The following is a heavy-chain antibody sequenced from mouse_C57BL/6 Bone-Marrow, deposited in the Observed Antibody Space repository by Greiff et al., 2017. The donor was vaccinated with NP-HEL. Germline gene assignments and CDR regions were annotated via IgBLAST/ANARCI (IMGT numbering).Heavy chain of an antibody. CDR1: GYAFTNYL. CDR3: ARAYYYGRSRYFDV. J-gene: IGHJ1*03. D-gene: IGHD1-1*01. V-gene: IGHV1-54*01. Sequence: QVQLQQSGAELVRPGTSVKVSCKASGYAFTNYLIEWVKQRPGQGLEWIGVINPGSGGTNYNEKFKGKATLTADKSSSTAYMQLSSLTSEDSAVYFCARAYYYGRSRYFDVWGTGTTVTVSS. CDR2: INPGSGGT.